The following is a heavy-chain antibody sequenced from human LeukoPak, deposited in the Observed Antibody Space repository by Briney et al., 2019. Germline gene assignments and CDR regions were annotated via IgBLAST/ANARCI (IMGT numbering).Heavy chain of an antibody. CDR2: IHYSGSP. Sequence: SETLSLTCPVSGVSISSYYWTLIRPPPGKGLEWIGNIHYSGSPNYNPSLKSRVTMSLDTSKNQFSLKLSSVTAADTAVYYCARPVDSSIWYDALDIWGQGTVVTVSS. CDR1: GVSISSYY. CDR3: ARPVDSSIWYDALDI. V-gene: IGHV4-59*08. D-gene: IGHD6-13*01. J-gene: IGHJ3*02.